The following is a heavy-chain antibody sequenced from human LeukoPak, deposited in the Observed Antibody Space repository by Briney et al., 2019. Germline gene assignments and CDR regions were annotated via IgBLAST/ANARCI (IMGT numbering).Heavy chain of an antibody. J-gene: IGHJ5*02. Sequence: SVKVSCKASGGTFSSYAISWVRQAPGQGLEWMGGIIPIFGTANYAQKFQGRDTITTDESTSTAYMELSSLRSEDTAVYYCAREALYDILTGGNNWFDPWGQGTLVTVSS. CDR1: GGTFSSYA. V-gene: IGHV1-69*05. D-gene: IGHD3-9*01. CDR2: IIPIFGTA. CDR3: AREALYDILTGGNNWFDP.